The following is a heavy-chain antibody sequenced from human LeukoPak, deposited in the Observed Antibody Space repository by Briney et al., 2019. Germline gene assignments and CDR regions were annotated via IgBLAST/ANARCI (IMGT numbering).Heavy chain of an antibody. D-gene: IGHD3-16*01. CDR2: SYYSGST. CDR3: ARQGGSTEIDY. Sequence: SQTLSLTCTVSGGSISSGGYYWSWIRQHPGKGLEWIGYSYYSGSTYYNPSLKSRVTISVDTSKNQFSLKLSSVTAADTAVYYCARQGGSTEIDYWGQGTLVTVSS. V-gene: IGHV4-31*03. CDR1: GGSISSGGYY. J-gene: IGHJ4*02.